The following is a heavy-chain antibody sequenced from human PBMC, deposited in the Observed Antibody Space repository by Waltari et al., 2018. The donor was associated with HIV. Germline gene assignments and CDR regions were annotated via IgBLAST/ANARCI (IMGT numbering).Heavy chain of an antibody. J-gene: IGHJ5*01. V-gene: IGHV1-69*08. CDR1: GGAFVSHT. CDR2: AIPMFGTA. Sequence: QVQLVQSGAEVKKPGSSVKVSCKASGGAFVSHTFNWVRQAPGQGLEWMGRAIPMFGTANYARKFQGRVTITADKSTTTAYMELNDLRIDDTAVYYCASARETMGVDFDSWGQGTLVTVS. CDR3: ASARETMGVDFDS. D-gene: IGHD3-10*01.